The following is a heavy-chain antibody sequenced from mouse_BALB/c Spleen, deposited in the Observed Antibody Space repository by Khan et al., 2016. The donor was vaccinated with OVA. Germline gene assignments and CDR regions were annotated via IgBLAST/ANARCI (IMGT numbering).Heavy chain of an antibody. CDR3: ARRAYFYDSEGFAY. CDR2: VSTGGHYI. V-gene: IGHV5-6*01. Sequence: EVELVESGGDVVKPGGSLKLSCAASGFTFSTYGMSWVRQTPDKRLEWVATVSTGGHYIYYPDTVKGRFTISRDNPKDTLYLQMSSLMSEDTAMFYCARRAYFYDSEGFAYWGQGTLVTVSA. J-gene: IGHJ3*01. D-gene: IGHD1-1*01. CDR1: GFTFSTYG.